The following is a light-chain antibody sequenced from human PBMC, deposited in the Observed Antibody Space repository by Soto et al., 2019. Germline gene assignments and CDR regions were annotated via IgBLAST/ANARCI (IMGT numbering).Light chain of an antibody. CDR3: ISYAGSKNYV. V-gene: IGLV2-8*01. J-gene: IGLJ1*01. CDR2: EVY. CDR1: SSDVGGYDY. Sequence: QSALTQPPSASGSPGQSVTISCTGTSSDVGGYDYVSWYQRHPGKAPKLIIFEVYKRPSGVPDRFSGSKSGNTASLTVSGLQADDEADYYCISYAGSKNYVFGTGTKVTVL.